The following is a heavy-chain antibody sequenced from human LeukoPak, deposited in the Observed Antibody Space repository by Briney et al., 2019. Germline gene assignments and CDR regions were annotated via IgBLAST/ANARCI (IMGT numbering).Heavy chain of an antibody. CDR1: GASSSTYY. D-gene: IGHD2-15*01. J-gene: IGHJ4*02. CDR2: IHSSGST. Sequence: PSETLSLTCTVSGASSSTYYWTWIRQPPGKGLERIGYIHSSGSTNYNPSLKSRVTMSVDTSKNQFSLRLSSVTAADTAVYYCMRPGQSNWWVYFNYWGQGTVVTVSS. CDR3: MRPGQSNWWVYFNY. V-gene: IGHV4-4*09.